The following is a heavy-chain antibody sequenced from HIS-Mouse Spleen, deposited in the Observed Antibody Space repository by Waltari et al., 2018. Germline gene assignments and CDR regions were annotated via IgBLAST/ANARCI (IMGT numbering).Heavy chain of an antibody. CDR2: MKPNSGNT. D-gene: IGHD5-18*01. Sequence: QVQLVQSGAEVKKPGASVKVSCKASGYTFTSYDINWVRQATGQGLEWMGWMKPNSGNTGYAQKFQGRVTMTRNTSISTAYMELSSLRSEDTAVYYCARIGSHRRGYSYGYWFDPWGQGTLVTVSS. V-gene: IGHV1-8*01. CDR3: ARIGSHRRGYSYGYWFDP. J-gene: IGHJ5*02. CDR1: GYTFTSYD.